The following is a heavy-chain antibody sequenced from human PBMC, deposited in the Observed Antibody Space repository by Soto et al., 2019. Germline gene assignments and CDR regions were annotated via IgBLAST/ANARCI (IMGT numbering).Heavy chain of an antibody. J-gene: IGHJ3*01. CDR2: IHSDGSST. CDR3: ARGQGGAFDL. V-gene: IGHV3-74*01. D-gene: IGHD3-16*01. CDR1: GFTFSYYW. Sequence: DVQLVESGGGSVQPGGSLSLSCAATGFTFSYYWMHWVRQAPGKGLVWVSRIHSDGSSTTDADSVKGRFTISRDNAKNTLYLPMNSLRAEDTVVYYCARGQGGAFDLWGQGTMVTVAS.